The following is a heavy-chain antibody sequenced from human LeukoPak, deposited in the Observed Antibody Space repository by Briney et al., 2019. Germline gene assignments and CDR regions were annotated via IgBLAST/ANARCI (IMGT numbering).Heavy chain of an antibody. D-gene: IGHD1-26*01. CDR1: GYTFTSYD. Sequence: GASVKVSCKASGYTFTSYDINWVRQATGQGLEWMGWMKPNSGNTGYAQKFQGRVTMTRNTSISTAYMELSSLRSEDTAVYYCARVVPRRRGYSGSYSEGYWGQGTLVTVSS. V-gene: IGHV1-8*01. J-gene: IGHJ4*02. CDR3: ARVVPRRRGYSGSYSEGY. CDR2: MKPNSGNT.